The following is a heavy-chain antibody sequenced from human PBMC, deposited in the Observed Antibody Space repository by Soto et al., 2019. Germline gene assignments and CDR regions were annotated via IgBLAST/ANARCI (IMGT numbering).Heavy chain of an antibody. CDR1: GFAFSRYS. D-gene: IGHD2-8*01. CDR3: AKDHFTGNGLLDYFDI. V-gene: IGHV3-23*01. Sequence: GGSLRLSCAATGFAFSRYSMSWVRQAPGKGLEWVSFIGTADIYYADSVKGRFTIPRDNSKNMVFLQMNSLRADDTAVYYCAKDHFTGNGLLDYFDIWGQGTFVTV. J-gene: IGHJ3*02. CDR2: IGTADI.